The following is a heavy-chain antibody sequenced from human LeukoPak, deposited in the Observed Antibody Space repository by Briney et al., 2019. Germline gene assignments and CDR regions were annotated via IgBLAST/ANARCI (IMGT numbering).Heavy chain of an antibody. D-gene: IGHD5-18*01. Sequence: PGGSLRLSCAASGFTFSSYGMHWVRQAPGKGLEWVAFIRYDGSNKYYADSVKGRFAISRDNSKNTLYLQMNSLRAEDTAVYYCARDFGGYSYGYYFDYWGQGTLVTVSS. J-gene: IGHJ4*02. CDR2: IRYDGSNK. V-gene: IGHV3-30*02. CDR1: GFTFSSYG. CDR3: ARDFGGYSYGYYFDY.